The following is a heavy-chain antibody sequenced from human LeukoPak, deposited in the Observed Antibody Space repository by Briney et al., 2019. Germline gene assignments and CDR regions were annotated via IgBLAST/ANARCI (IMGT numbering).Heavy chain of an antibody. V-gene: IGHV4-39*07. D-gene: IGHD5-12*01. J-gene: IGHJ4*02. Sequence: SETLSLTCSVSGGSTRSGRHHWAWVRQPPGKGLEFIGSLDESGRPYYNAPLKSRVTISEDSSGKQFSLNLSSVTAADTAVYYCARGGYESGFDYWGQGTLVTVSS. CDR3: ARGGYESGFDY. CDR1: GGSTRSGRHH. CDR2: LDESGRP.